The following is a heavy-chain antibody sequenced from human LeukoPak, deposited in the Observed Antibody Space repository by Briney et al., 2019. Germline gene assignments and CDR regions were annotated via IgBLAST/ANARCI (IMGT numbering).Heavy chain of an antibody. D-gene: IGHD5-18*01. CDR1: GYTFTGYY. V-gene: IGHV1-2*04. Sequence: ASVKASCKASGYTFTGYYMHWVRQAPGQGLEWMGWINPNSGGTNYAQKFQGWVTMTRDTSISTAYMELSRLRSDDTAVYYCARHTAMVPFDYWGQGTLVTVSS. CDR2: INPNSGGT. CDR3: ARHTAMVPFDY. J-gene: IGHJ4*02.